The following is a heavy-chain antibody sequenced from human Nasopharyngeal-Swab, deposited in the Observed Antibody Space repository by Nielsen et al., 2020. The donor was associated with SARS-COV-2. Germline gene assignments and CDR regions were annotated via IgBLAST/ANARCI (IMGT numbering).Heavy chain of an antibody. V-gene: IGHV3-30-3*01. CDR1: GFTFSSYA. CDR3: ARAFGGGYYYGMDV. J-gene: IGHJ6*02. Sequence: GGSLRLSCAASGFTFSSYAIHWVRQAPGKGLEWVAVISYDGSNKYYADSVKGRFTISRDNSKNTLYLQMNSLRAEDTAVYYCARAFGGGYYYGMDVWGQGTTVTVSS. D-gene: IGHD3-16*01. CDR2: ISYDGSNK.